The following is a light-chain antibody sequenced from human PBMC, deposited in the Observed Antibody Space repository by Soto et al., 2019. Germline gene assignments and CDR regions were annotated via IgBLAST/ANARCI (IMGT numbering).Light chain of an antibody. CDR1: SSDVGSYDY. Sequence: QSVLTQPASVSWSPGQSIAISCTGTSSDVGSYDYVSWYQQHPDKAPKLMIYEVTQRPSGVSNRFSGSKSGNTASLTISGLQAEDEADYYCSSHTSVNTRVFGTGTKVTDL. V-gene: IGLV2-14*01. J-gene: IGLJ1*01. CDR3: SSHTSVNTRV. CDR2: EVT.